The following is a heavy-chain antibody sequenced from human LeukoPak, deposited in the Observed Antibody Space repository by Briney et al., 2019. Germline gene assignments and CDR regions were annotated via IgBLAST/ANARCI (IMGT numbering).Heavy chain of an antibody. CDR2: ISGSGGGA. J-gene: IGHJ4*02. CDR1: RFTFSSYS. D-gene: IGHD2-21*01. Sequence: PGGSLRLSCAASRFTFSSYSMNWVRQSPGKGLEWVSAISGSGGGAYYANSVKGRFTISRDNSKNTLYLQMNSLRAEDTAVYYCAKDSIDVIAVYYFDYWGQGTLVTVSS. CDR3: AKDSIDVIAVYYFDY. V-gene: IGHV3-23*01.